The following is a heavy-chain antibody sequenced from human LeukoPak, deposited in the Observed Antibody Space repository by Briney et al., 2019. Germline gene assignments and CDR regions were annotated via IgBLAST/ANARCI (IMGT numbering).Heavy chain of an antibody. CDR1: GFTFSNYG. D-gene: IGHD3-16*01. V-gene: IGHV3-23*01. CDR2: ISGSGGST. CDR3: ARDLGELWFDP. Sequence: GGSLRLSCAASGFTFSNYGMSWVRQAPGKGLEWVSVISGSGGSTYYADSVKGRFTISRDNAKNSLYLQMNSLRAEDTAVYYCARDLGELWFDPWGQGTLVTVSS. J-gene: IGHJ5*02.